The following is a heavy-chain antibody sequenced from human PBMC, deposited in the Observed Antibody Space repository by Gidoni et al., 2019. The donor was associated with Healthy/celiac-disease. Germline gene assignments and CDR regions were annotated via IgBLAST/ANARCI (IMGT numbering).Heavy chain of an antibody. V-gene: IGHV4-34*01. CDR2: IHHRGST. D-gene: IGHD5-18*01. CDR1: GGSFSGYY. Sequence: QVQLQQWGAGLLKPSETLSLTCAVYGGSFSGYYWSWIRQPPGKGLEWIGEIHHRGSTNYNPSLKSRVTISVDTSKNQFSLKLSSVTAADTAVYYCARGRGGMVNYWGQGTLVTVSS. J-gene: IGHJ4*02. CDR3: ARGRGGMVNY.